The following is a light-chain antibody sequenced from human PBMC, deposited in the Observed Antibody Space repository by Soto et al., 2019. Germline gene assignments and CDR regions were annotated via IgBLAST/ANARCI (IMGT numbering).Light chain of an antibody. CDR2: DVS. V-gene: IGLV2-14*03. CDR1: TSHIGAYNY. J-gene: IGLJ2*01. CDR3: SSYSSSSTLMI. Sequence: QSVLAQAASVSGSPGPSITISCTGTTSHIGAYNYVSWYQHHPGKAPKVMIYDVSNRPSGVSIRFSGSKSGTTASLTISGLRAEDEADYYCSSYSSSSTLMIFGGGTKLTVL.